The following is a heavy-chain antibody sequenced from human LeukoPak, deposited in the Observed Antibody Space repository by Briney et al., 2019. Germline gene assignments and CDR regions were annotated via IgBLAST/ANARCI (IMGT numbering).Heavy chain of an antibody. Sequence: GASVKVSCKASGYTFTSYAMNWVRQAPGQGLEWMGWINTNTGNPTYAQGFTGRFVFSLDTSVSTAYLQISSLKAEDTAVYYCARGPLHLLFGELLYRVWFDPWGQGTLVTDSS. CDR3: ARGPLHLLFGELLYRVWFDP. CDR2: INTNTGNP. V-gene: IGHV7-4-1*02. D-gene: IGHD3-10*01. J-gene: IGHJ5*02. CDR1: GYTFTSYA.